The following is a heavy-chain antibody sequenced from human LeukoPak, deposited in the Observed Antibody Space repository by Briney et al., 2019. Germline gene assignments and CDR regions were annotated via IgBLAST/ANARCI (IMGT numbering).Heavy chain of an antibody. CDR2: IYSGGST. J-gene: IGHJ6*03. D-gene: IGHD2-2*01. V-gene: IGHV3-53*01. CDR3: AREVYCSSTSCSKRSSPLNYYYMDV. Sequence: PGESLRLSCAASGFTVSSNYMSWVRQAPGKGLEWVSVIYSGGSTYYADSVKGRFTISKDNSKNTLYLQMNSLRAEDTAVYYCAREVYCSSTSCSKRSSPLNYYYMDVWGKGTTVTVSS. CDR1: GFTVSSNY.